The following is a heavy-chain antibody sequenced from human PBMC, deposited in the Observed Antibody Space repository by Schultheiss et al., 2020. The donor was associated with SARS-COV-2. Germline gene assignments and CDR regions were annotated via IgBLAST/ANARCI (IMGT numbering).Heavy chain of an antibody. CDR1: GFTFSSYA. V-gene: IGHV3-23*01. D-gene: IGHD3-10*01. Sequence: GGSLRLSCAASGFTFSSYAMHWVRQAPGKGLEWVSAISGSGGSTYYADSVKGRFTISRDNAKNSLYLQMNSLRAEDTAVYYCASKGYNTMVRGVIIHWGQGTLVTVSS. J-gene: IGHJ4*02. CDR2: ISGSGGST. CDR3: ASKGYNTMVRGVIIH.